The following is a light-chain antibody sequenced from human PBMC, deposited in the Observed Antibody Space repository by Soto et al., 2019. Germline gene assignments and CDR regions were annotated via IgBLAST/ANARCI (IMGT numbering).Light chain of an antibody. CDR1: QRISSW. CDR2: KAS. J-gene: IGKJ2*01. Sequence: DIQMTQSPSTLSASVGDRVTITCRASQRISSWLAWYQQKPGKAPKLLIYKASSLESEVPSRFSGSGSGTELTLTISSLQPDDFATYYCQQYNSYSRYTFGQGTKLEIK. V-gene: IGKV1-5*03. CDR3: QQYNSYSRYT.